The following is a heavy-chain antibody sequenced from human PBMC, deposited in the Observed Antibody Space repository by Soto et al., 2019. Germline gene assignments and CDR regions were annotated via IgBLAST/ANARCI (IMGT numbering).Heavy chain of an antibody. Sequence: EVYLVESGGGVVRPGGSLRLSCAASGFGFDEYGMSWVRQGPGKGLEWVSGINRHGDTTAYADSVKGRFTISRDNAKSSLYLQMNGLRAEDTGFYYGARADCWGCECGAHGDSWGQGTLVTVST. CDR3: ARADCWGCECGAHGDS. CDR2: INRHGDTT. D-gene: IGHD2-21*01. J-gene: IGHJ4*02. CDR1: GFGFDEYG. V-gene: IGHV3-20*04.